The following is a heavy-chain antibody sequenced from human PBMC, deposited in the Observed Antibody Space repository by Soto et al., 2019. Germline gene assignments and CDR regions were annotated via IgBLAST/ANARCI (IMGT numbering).Heavy chain of an antibody. CDR3: VIHRIGYSGYENLQELDY. V-gene: IGHV5-51*01. Sequence: GGSLKISCKGSGYTFTSYWIGWVRQMPGKGLEWMGIIYPGDSDTRYSPSFQGQVTISADKSISTAYLQWSSLKASDTAMYYCVIHRIGYSGYENLQELDYWGQGTLVTVSS. D-gene: IGHD5-12*01. J-gene: IGHJ4*02. CDR2: IYPGDSDT. CDR1: GYTFTSYW.